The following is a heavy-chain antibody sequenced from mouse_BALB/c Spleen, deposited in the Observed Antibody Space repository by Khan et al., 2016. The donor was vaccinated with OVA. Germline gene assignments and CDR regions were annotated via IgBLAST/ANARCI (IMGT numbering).Heavy chain of an antibody. Sequence: QVQLQQSGAELVRPGASVNLSCKASGYPFTTYWINWVKQRPGQGLEWIGNIYPSDSYTNYNQKFKDKATLTVDKSSSTAYMQLSSPTSEDSAVYYCTRGDPGNFDYWGQGTTLTVSS. CDR2: IYPSDSYT. CDR3: TRGDPGNFDY. CDR1: GYPFTTYW. V-gene: IGHV1-69*02. J-gene: IGHJ2*01. D-gene: IGHD2-13*01.